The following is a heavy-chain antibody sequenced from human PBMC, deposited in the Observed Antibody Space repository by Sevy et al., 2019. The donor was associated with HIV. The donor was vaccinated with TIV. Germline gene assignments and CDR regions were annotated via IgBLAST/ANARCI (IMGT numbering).Heavy chain of an antibody. CDR1: GFTFSSYS. V-gene: IGHV3-21*01. CDR3: ARVGNDFWSGYSYDAFDI. CDR2: ISSSSSYI. D-gene: IGHD3-3*01. J-gene: IGHJ3*02. Sequence: GGSLRLSCAASGFTFSSYSMNWVRQAPGKGLEWVSSISSSSSYIYYADSVKGRFTISRGNAKNSLYLQMNSLRAEDTAVYYCARVGNDFWSGYSYDAFDIWGQGTMVTVSS.